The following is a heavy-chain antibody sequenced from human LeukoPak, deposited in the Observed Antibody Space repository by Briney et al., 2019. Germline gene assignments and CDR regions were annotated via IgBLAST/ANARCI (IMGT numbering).Heavy chain of an antibody. CDR3: ARVPHYGMDV. V-gene: IGHV3-23*01. Sequence: GGSLRLSCAASGFTFSSYAMTWVRQAPGKGLEWVSALSDSGASKYYADSVKGRFTISRDNSKNSLYLQMNSLRAEDTAVYYCARVPHYGMDVWGQGTTVTVSS. CDR2: LSDSGASK. CDR1: GFTFSSYA. J-gene: IGHJ6*02.